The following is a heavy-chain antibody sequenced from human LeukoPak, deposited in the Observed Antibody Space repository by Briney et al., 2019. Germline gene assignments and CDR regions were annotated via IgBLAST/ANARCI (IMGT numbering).Heavy chain of an antibody. CDR1: GGSVSSYY. Sequence: PSETLSLTCSVSGGSVSSYYWSWIRQSPGKGLEWIGYIHNSGRTNYNPSLKSRVTGFVDTSKNQVSLRLSSVTAADTAVYYCARLQLFRGYSLDYWGQGTLVTVSS. V-gene: IGHV4-4*08. D-gene: IGHD6-13*01. CDR3: ARLQLFRGYSLDY. J-gene: IGHJ4*02. CDR2: IHNSGRT.